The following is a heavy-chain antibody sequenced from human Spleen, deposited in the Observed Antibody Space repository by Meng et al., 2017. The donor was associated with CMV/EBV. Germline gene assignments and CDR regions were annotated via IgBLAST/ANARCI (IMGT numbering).Heavy chain of an antibody. CDR3: ARGGHDFWTAYQINYLDH. CDR1: YTFSSYY. D-gene: IGHD3/OR15-3a*01. CDR2: INPGGGTT. V-gene: IGHV1-46*01. Sequence: YTFSSYYIHCVRQAPGQGLEWMGIINPGGGTTSTPPKFQGRISVTRDTSTNTVYLELTSLRYDDTAVYYCARGGHDFWTAYQINYLDHWGQGTLVTVSS. J-gene: IGHJ4*02.